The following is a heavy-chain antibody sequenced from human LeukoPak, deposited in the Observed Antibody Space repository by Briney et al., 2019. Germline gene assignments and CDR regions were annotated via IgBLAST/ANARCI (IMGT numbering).Heavy chain of an antibody. V-gene: IGHV3-33*06. CDR2: IWYDGGNK. CDR1: GFTFSSWA. D-gene: IGHD6-19*01. CDR3: AKQDIRSSAWYD. J-gene: IGHJ4*02. Sequence: GGSLRLSCAASGFTFSSWAMHWVRQAPGKGLEWVAVIWYDGGNKYYVDSVKGRFTISRDNSKNTVYLQMNSLRAEDTAVYYCAKQDIRSSAWYDWGQGTLVTVSS.